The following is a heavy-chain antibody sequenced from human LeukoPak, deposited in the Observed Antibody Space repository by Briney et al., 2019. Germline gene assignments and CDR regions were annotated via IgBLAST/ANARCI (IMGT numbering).Heavy chain of an antibody. D-gene: IGHD2-15*01. CDR3: ARGAGGYCSGGSCYSGGPPLDY. J-gene: IGHJ4*02. V-gene: IGHV1-69*13. Sequence: GASVKVSCKASGGTFSSYAISWVRQAPGQGLEWMGGIIPIFGTANYAQKFQGRVTITADESTSTAYMELSSLRSEDTAVYYCARGAGGYCSGGSCYSGGPPLDYWGQGTLVTVSS. CDR2: IIPIFGTA. CDR1: GGTFSSYA.